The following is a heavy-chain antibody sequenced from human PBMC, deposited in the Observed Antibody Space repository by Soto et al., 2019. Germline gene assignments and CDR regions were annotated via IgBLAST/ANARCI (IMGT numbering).Heavy chain of an antibody. V-gene: IGHV1-69*06. D-gene: IGHD6-19*01. J-gene: IGHJ4*02. Sequence: GASVKVSCKASGGTFSSYAISWVRQAPGQGLEWMGGIIPIFGTANYAQRFQGRVTIAADKSTSTAYMELSSLRSEDTAVYYCARGRDSSGSQFDYWGQGTLVTVSS. CDR3: ARGRDSSGSQFDY. CDR1: GGTFSSYA. CDR2: IIPIFGTA.